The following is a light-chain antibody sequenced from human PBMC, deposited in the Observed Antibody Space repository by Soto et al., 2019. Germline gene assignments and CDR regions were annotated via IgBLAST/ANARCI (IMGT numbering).Light chain of an antibody. CDR2: GAS. V-gene: IGKV3-20*01. Sequence: EIVLTQSPGTLSLSPGERATLSCRASQSVSSSFLAWYQQKPGQAPRLLIYGASNRATGIPDRFSGSGSGTDFTLTISRLEPEDFAVYYCQQYVTSPWAFGQGTKLAIK. CDR3: QQYVTSPWA. CDR1: QSVSSSF. J-gene: IGKJ1*01.